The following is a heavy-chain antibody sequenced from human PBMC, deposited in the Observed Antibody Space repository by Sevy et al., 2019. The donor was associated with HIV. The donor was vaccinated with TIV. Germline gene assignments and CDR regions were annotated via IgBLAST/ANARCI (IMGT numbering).Heavy chain of an antibody. CDR2: IYTSGST. CDR3: VRDPNPLRDFWSGYYRRGPYGMDV. J-gene: IGHJ6*02. CDR1: GGSISSYY. V-gene: IGHV4-4*07. Sequence: SETLSLTCTVSGGSISSYYWSWIRQPAGKGLEWIGRIYTSGSTNYNPSLKSRVTMSVDTSKNQFSLKLSSVTAADTAVYYCVRDPNPLRDFWSGYYRRGPYGMDVWGQGTTVTVSS. D-gene: IGHD3-3*01.